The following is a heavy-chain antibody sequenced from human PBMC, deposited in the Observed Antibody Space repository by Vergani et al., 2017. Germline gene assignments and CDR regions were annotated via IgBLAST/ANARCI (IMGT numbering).Heavy chain of an antibody. V-gene: IGHV3-66*02. CDR2: IKSDGRK. Sequence: VELLESGGGLAQPGGSLRVSCSASGFRVTTYYMSWVRQAPGKGLEWVSVIKSDGRKSYAESVRGRFTISRDTSRNEVYLQMNILRVEDTGVYYCTRSECSGTTCYGHYFDLWGHGILVTVSS. CDR3: TRSECSGTTCYGHYFDL. CDR1: GFRVTTYY. D-gene: IGHD2-15*01. J-gene: IGHJ4*01.